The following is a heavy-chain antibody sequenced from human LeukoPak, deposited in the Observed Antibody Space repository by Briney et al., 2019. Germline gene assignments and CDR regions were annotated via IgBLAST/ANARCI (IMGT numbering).Heavy chain of an antibody. CDR3: ARDDILTGYFNDAFDI. Sequence: GGSLRLSCAASGFTFSSYWMSWVRQAPGKGLEWVANIKQDGSEKYYVDSVKGRFTISRDNAKNSLYLQMNSLRAEDTAVYYCARDDILTGYFNDAFDIWGQGTMVTVSS. V-gene: IGHV3-7*01. CDR1: GFTFSSYW. CDR2: IKQDGSEK. D-gene: IGHD3-9*01. J-gene: IGHJ3*02.